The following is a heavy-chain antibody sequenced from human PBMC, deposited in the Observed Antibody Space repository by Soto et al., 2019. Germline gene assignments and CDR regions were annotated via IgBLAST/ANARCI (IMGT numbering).Heavy chain of an antibody. D-gene: IGHD2-15*01. J-gene: IGHJ4*02. V-gene: IGHV4-34*01. CDR3: ARGDYCSGGGCSSSKDY. Sequence: QVQLQQWGAGLLKPSETLSLTCAVYGGSFSGYYWSWIRQPPGKGLEWIGEINHSGTTNYSPSLKSRVTVSVDTSKNQFSLKFSSVTAADTAVYYCARGDYCSGGGCSSSKDYWGQGTLVAVSS. CDR1: GGSFSGYY. CDR2: INHSGTT.